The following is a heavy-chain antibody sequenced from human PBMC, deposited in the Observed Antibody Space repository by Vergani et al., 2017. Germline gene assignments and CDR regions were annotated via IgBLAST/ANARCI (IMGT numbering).Heavy chain of an antibody. CDR3: AKTHDFSSLYSSYNWFDP. CDR2: IYAGDSDV. J-gene: IGHJ5*02. D-gene: IGHD3-3*01. CDR1: GYSITNYW. Sequence: EVQLVQSGAEVKKPGESLKISCQCSGYSITNYWIAWVRQRPGKGLEWMGIIYAGDSDVRYSPSFQGQVTMSVDKSLSTAYLQWSGLKASDTATYYCAKTHDFSSLYSSYNWFDPWGQGTKVTVSS. V-gene: IGHV5-51*03.